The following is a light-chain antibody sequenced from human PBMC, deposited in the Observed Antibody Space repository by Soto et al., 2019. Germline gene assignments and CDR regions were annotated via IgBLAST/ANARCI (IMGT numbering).Light chain of an antibody. CDR2: DVS. J-gene: IGLJ1*01. V-gene: IGLV2-11*01. Sequence: QSVLTQPRSVSGSPGQSVTISCTGASSDVGGYNYVSWYQQHPGKATKLMIYDVSKRPSGVPDRFSGSKSGNTASLTISRLQTEDEADYDRCSYAGRYTYVFGTGTKVTVL. CDR3: CSYAGRYTYV. CDR1: SSDVGGYNY.